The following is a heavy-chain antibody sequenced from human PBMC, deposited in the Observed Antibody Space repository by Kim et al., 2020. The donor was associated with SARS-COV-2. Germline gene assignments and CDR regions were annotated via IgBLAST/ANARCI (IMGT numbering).Heavy chain of an antibody. J-gene: IGHJ4*02. V-gene: IGHV1-24*01. CDR3: AIGGSSGYYDY. D-gene: IGHD3-22*01. CDR2: T. Sequence: TNYAQKFQGRVTMTEDTSTDTAYMELSSLRSEDTAVYYCAIGGSSGYYDYWGQGTLVTVSS.